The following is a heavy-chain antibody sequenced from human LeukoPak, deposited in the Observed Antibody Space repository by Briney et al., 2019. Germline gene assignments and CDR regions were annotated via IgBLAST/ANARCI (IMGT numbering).Heavy chain of an antibody. J-gene: IGHJ2*01. CDR3: AATSAGSCSSNCYWYFDL. Sequence: SETLSLTCTVSGGSISSGTYYWSWIRQPAGKGLEWLGRIYTSGSTNYNPSLKSRATISLDTSNNQFSLKLSSVTAADTAVYYCAATSAGSCSSNCYWYFDLWGRGTLVTVSS. CDR2: IYTSGST. D-gene: IGHD2-15*01. CDR1: GGSISSGTYY. V-gene: IGHV4-61*02.